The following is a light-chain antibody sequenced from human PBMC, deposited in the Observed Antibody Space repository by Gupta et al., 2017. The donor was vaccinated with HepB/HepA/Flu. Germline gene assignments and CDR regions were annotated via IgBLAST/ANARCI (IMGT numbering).Light chain of an antibody. CDR1: QSVTSKY. J-gene: IGKJ2*01. CDR3: QQYHSTPFT. V-gene: IGKV3-20*01. CDR2: GAS. Sequence: TLSCRASQSVTSKYIAWYQQKRGLAPRILIFGASTRATGIPERFTGGGSGTDFSLTINRLEPEDFAAYFCQQYHSTPFTFGPGTKVAMK.